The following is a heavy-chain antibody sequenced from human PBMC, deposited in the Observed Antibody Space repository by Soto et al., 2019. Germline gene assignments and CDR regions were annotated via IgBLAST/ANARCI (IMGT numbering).Heavy chain of an antibody. D-gene: IGHD6-6*01. V-gene: IGHV3-33*06. CDR2: IWYDGSNK. CDR3: AKDSYSSFGINWFDP. J-gene: IGHJ5*02. CDR1: GFTFSSYG. Sequence: QVQLVESGGGVVQPGRSLRHSCAASGFTFSSYGMHWVRQAPGKGLEWVAVIWYDGSNKYYADSVKGRFTISRDNSKNTLYLQMNSLRAEDTAVYYCAKDSYSSFGINWFDPWGQGTLVTVSS.